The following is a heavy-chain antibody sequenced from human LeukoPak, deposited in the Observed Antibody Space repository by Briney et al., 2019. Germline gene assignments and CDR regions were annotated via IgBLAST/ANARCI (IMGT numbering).Heavy chain of an antibody. Sequence: SQTLSLTCAISRDTVSSNSAAWNWIRQSPSRGLEWLGRTYYRSKWYNDYAISVKSRITINPDTSKNQFSLQLNSVTPEDTAVYYCARKYSSSWYDALDIWGQGTMVTVSS. CDR1: RDTVSSNSAA. CDR3: ARKYSSSWYDALDI. CDR2: TYYRSKWYN. D-gene: IGHD6-13*01. V-gene: IGHV6-1*01. J-gene: IGHJ3*02.